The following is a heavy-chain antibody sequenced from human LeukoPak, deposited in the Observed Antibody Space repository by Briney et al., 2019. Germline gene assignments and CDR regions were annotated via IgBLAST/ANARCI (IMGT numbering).Heavy chain of an antibody. J-gene: IGHJ3*02. CDR3: ARDRHRPDI. D-gene: IGHD2-21*01. CDR1: GFTFSSYA. CDR2: ISGSGGST. Sequence: GGSLRLSCAASGFTFSSYAMSWVRQAPGKGLEGVSGISGSGGSTYYADSVKGRFTISRDNSKNTLYLQMNSLRAEDTAMYYCARDRHRPDIWGQGTMVTVSS. V-gene: IGHV3-23*01.